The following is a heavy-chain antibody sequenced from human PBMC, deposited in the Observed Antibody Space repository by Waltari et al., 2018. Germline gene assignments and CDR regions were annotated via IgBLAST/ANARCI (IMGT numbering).Heavy chain of an antibody. D-gene: IGHD4-17*01. CDR1: GFTFRSYA. J-gene: IGHJ4*02. CDR2: ISGSGGST. CDR3: ASSLYGDYTQIWGRVFDY. Sequence: VQLLESGGGLVQSGGSLRLSCAASGFTFRSYAMNWVRQAPGKEVEWVSVISGSGGSTDYADSVKGRFTISRDNSKNTLYLQMNNLRVEDTAVYYCASSLYGDYTQIWGRVFDYWGQGTLVTVSS. V-gene: IGHV3-23*01.